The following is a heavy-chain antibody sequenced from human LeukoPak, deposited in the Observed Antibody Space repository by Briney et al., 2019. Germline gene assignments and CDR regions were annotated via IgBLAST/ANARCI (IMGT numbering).Heavy chain of an antibody. Sequence: SETLSLTCTVSGGSIGTNYWTWIRQPPGKGLEYIGYIYYTGATNYNPSLKSRVTMSVDTSKNQFSLRLSSVTAADTAVYYCAGGSYYGYYFDYWGQGTLVTVSS. CDR3: AGGSYYGYYFDY. CDR1: GGSIGTNY. V-gene: IGHV4-59*08. CDR2: IYYTGAT. J-gene: IGHJ4*02. D-gene: IGHD3-10*01.